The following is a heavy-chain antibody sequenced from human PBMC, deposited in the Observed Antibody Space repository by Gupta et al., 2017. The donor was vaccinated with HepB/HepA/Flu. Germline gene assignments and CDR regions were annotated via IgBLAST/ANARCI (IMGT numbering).Heavy chain of an antibody. CDR1: GLTFRGCS. CDR2: ISFDGSNK. CDR3: ARDRSIWYDFDSYGMDV. V-gene: IGHV3-30-3*01. D-gene: IGHD6-13*01. Sequence: VQLVESGAGVVHPGRSLRLSWAASGLTFRGCSMHWVRQAPGKGLEWVAIISFDGSNKYYADSVKGRVTISRDNSKNTLYLQMNSLRAEDTAVYYCARDRSIWYDFDSYGMDVGGQGTTVTVSS. J-gene: IGHJ6*02.